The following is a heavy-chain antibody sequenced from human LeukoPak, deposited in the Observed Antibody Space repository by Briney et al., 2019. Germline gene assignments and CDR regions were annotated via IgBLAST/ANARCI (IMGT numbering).Heavy chain of an antibody. V-gene: IGHV3-48*03. D-gene: IGHD5-12*01. Sequence: TGGSLRLSCAASTFTLSSYEMNWVRQAPGKGLEWISYISRSGSNIYYADSVKGRFTISRDNAKNSLYLQMNSLRAEDTAVYYCASGYDLPYWGQGTLVTVSS. CDR3: ASGYDLPY. J-gene: IGHJ4*02. CDR2: ISRSGSNI. CDR1: TFTLSSYE.